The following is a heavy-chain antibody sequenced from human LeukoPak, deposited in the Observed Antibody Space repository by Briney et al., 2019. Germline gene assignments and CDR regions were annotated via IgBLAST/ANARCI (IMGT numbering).Heavy chain of an antibody. Sequence: GASVKVSCKASGYTFTGYYMHWVRQAPGQGLEWMGWINPNSGGTNYAQKFQGRVTTTRDTSISTAYMELSRLRSDDTAVYYCARDRGYYYDSSGYHFDYWGQGTLVTVSS. CDR2: INPNSGGT. V-gene: IGHV1-2*02. CDR3: ARDRGYYYDSSGYHFDY. CDR1: GYTFTGYY. D-gene: IGHD3-22*01. J-gene: IGHJ4*02.